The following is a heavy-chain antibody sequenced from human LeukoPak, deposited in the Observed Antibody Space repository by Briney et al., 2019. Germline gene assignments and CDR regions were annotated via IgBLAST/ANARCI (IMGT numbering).Heavy chain of an antibody. Sequence: QPGGSLRLSCAASGFTFSHHGMHWVRQAPGKGLEWVAFILFDGSKKYFVDSVKGRFTISRDNSNNAVSLQMNNLRTEDTAMYYCARAVDKGTGYYMDFWGRGTLVTVSS. J-gene: IGHJ4*02. V-gene: IGHV3-30*02. CDR2: ILFDGSKK. CDR3: ARAVDKGTGYYMDF. D-gene: IGHD3-22*01. CDR1: GFTFSHHG.